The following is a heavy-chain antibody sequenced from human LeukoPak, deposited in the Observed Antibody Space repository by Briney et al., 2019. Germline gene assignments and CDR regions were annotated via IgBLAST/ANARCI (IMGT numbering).Heavy chain of an antibody. J-gene: IGHJ1*01. D-gene: IGHD3-22*01. CDR2: INRDGTDI. V-gene: IGHV3-74*01. Sequence: AGSRRLSCAASGFTFSSYWMHWVRQAPGKGLEWVARINRDGTDISYGDSVKGRPTIYRHTAKNTLYLQMNSLRVEDTAVYYCARVGYYDSSNYYADFQHWGQGTLVTVSS. CDR3: ARVGYYDSSNYYADFQH. CDR1: GFTFSSYW.